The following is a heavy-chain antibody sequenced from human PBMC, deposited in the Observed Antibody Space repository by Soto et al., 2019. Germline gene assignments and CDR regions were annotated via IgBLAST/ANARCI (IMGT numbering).Heavy chain of an antibody. CDR2: ISWNSGSI. CDR3: AKAYPNWNYVESAFDI. Sequence: PGGSLRLSCAASGFTFDDYAMHWVRQAPGKGLEWVSGISWNSGSIGYADSVKGRFTISRDNAKNSLYLQMNSLRAADTALYYCAKAYPNWNYVESAFDIWGQGTMVTVSS. D-gene: IGHD1-7*01. V-gene: IGHV3-9*01. CDR1: GFTFDDYA. J-gene: IGHJ3*02.